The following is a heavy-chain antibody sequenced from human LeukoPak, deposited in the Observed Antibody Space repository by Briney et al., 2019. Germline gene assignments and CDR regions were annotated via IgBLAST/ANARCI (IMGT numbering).Heavy chain of an antibody. CDR1: GFTFSSYT. V-gene: IGHV3-21*01. CDR2: IISSSSRI. J-gene: IGHJ4*02. Sequence: GGSPRLSCAASGFTFSSYTMMWVRQAPGKGLEYVSSIISSSSRIFYADSVRGRFTISRDNAKNSLYLQMNSLRAEDTAVYYCARVPVGYQGYSSAWYTDYWGQGTLVSVSS. D-gene: IGHD6-19*01. CDR3: ARVPVGYQGYSSAWYTDY.